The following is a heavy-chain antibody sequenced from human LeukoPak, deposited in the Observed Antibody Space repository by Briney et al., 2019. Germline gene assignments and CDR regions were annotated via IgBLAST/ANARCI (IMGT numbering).Heavy chain of an antibody. J-gene: IGHJ6*03. Sequence: ASVKVSCKASGGTFSSYAISWVRQAPGQGLEWMGGIIPIFGTANYAQKFQGRVTITTDESTSTAYMELSSLRSEDTAVYYCASFYYDFWSGLQDYYYYMDVWGKGTTVTVSS. CDR2: IIPIFGTA. D-gene: IGHD3-3*01. CDR1: GGTFSSYA. V-gene: IGHV1-69*05. CDR3: ASFYYDFWSGLQDYYYYMDV.